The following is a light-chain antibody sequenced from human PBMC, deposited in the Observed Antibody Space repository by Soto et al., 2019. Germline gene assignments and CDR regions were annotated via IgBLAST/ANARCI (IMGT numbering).Light chain of an antibody. CDR1: QTITDY. V-gene: IGKV1-39*01. J-gene: IGKJ4*01. Sequence: DIPMTQSPSSLSASVGDRVTITCRAIQTITDYLNWYQQKPGKAPQLLIYDASSLQSGVPSRFSGSGSGTDFTLTITSLQPEDFATYYCQQSYSKPLTFGGGTKVAIK. CDR3: QQSYSKPLT. CDR2: DAS.